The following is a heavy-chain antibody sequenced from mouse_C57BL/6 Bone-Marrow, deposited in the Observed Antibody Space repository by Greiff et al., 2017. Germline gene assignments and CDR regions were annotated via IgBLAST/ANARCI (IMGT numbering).Heavy chain of an antibody. D-gene: IGHD1-1*01. J-gene: IGHJ4*01. CDR1: GYTFTSYW. CDR3: ARCYPYGSSYGGAMDY. Sequence: QVQLKQPGAELVKPGASVKLSCKASGYTFTSYWMHWVKQRPGRGLEWIGRIDPNSGGTKYNEKFKSKATLTVDKPSSTAYMQLSSLTSEDSAVYYCARCYPYGSSYGGAMDYWGQGTSVTVSS. CDR2: IDPNSGGT. V-gene: IGHV1-72*01.